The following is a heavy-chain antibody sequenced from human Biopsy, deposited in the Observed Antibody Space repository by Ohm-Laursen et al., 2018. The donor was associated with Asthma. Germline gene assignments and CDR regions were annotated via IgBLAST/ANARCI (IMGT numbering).Heavy chain of an antibody. CDR1: GGSINIGDYY. D-gene: IGHD1-26*01. CDR3: ARGSSSRLSQWELLVSGGKRAHSYYGMDV. V-gene: IGHV4-31*03. J-gene: IGHJ6*02. Sequence: SDTLSLTCTVSGGSINIGDYYWSWIRQLPVKGLEWIGYIYYSGSTYYNPSLKSRVSISLDTSKNQFSLSLTSVTAADTAVYYCARGSSSRLSQWELLVSGGKRAHSYYGMDVWGQGTTVTVSS. CDR2: IYYSGST.